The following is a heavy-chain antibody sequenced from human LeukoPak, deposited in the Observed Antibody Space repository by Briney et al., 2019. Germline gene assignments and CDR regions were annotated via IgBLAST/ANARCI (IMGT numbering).Heavy chain of an antibody. CDR1: GGSISSYY. D-gene: IGHD3-10*01. Sequence: PSETLSLTCTVSGGSISSYYWSWIRQPAGKGLEWIGRIYTSGSTNYNPSLKSRVTMSVDTSKNQFSLKLSSVTAADTAVYYCASVNYGSGSKRNDYWGQGTLVTVSS. J-gene: IGHJ4*02. CDR2: IYTSGST. CDR3: ASVNYGSGSKRNDY. V-gene: IGHV4-4*07.